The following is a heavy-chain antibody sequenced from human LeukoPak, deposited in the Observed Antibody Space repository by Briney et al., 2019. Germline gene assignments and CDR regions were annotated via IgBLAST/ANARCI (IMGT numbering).Heavy chain of an antibody. V-gene: IGHV4-59*12. CDR3: ARVMLAAADPFIDY. CDR1: GGSISSYY. J-gene: IGHJ4*02. Sequence: SETLSLTCTVSGGSISSYYWGWIRQPPGKGLEWIGYIYYSGSTNYNPSLKSRVTISVDTSKNQFSLKLSSVTAADTAVYYCARVMLAAADPFIDYWGQGTLVTVSS. CDR2: IYYSGST. D-gene: IGHD6-13*01.